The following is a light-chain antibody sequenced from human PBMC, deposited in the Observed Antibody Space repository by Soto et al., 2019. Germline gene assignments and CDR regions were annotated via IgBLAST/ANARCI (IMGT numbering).Light chain of an antibody. Sequence: VLTQSPGTLSLSPGERATLSCRASQSVSSYLAWYHQRPGQAPRLLMYGASTRATGIPARFSGSGSGTEFTLTISSLQSEDFAFYYCQQYNNWPPTFGQGTKVDIK. CDR1: QSVSSY. CDR3: QQYNNWPPT. CDR2: GAS. J-gene: IGKJ1*01. V-gene: IGKV3-15*01.